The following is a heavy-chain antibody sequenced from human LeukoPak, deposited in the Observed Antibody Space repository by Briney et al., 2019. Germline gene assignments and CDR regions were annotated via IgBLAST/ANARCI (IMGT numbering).Heavy chain of an antibody. CDR3: ARAEGITIFGVVITNEDY. Sequence: ASVKVSCKASGYTFTSYFLHWVRQAPGQGLEWMGIINPSGGSTNYAQKFQGRVTMTRDTSISTAYMELSRLRSDDTAVYYCARAEGITIFGVVITNEDYWGQGTLVTVSS. D-gene: IGHD3-3*01. CDR1: GYTFTSYF. CDR2: INPSGGST. J-gene: IGHJ4*02. V-gene: IGHV1-2*02.